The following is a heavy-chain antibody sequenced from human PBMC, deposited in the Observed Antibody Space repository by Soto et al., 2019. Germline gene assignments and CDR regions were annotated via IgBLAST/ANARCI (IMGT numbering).Heavy chain of an antibody. CDR2: IKEDGSEK. Sequence: GGSLRLSCAASGYDFRSYWMSWVRQAPGKGLEGVAHIKEDGSEKYYVDSVKGRFTIYRDIAKSSLYLKMNSLRAEDTAVFYCAKDRPRRTSGYFFDYWGQGTPVTVSS. V-gene: IGHV3-7*01. CDR3: AKDRPRRTSGYFFDY. D-gene: IGHD1-1*01. J-gene: IGHJ4*02. CDR1: GYDFRSYW.